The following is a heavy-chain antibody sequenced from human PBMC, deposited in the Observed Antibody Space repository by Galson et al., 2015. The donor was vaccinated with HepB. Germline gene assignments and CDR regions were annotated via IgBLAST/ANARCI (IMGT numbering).Heavy chain of an antibody. CDR1: GGTLSSYA. J-gene: IGHJ3*01. Sequence: SVKVSCKASGGTLSSYAITWVRQAPGQGLEWMGGIIPAFGSATYAQKFQGRVTIAADESTSTVYMELTSLISEDTAVYFCARDDTSMIVHRANAFRVWGQGTMVTVSS. CDR2: IIPAFGSA. V-gene: IGHV1-69*13. D-gene: IGHD3-22*01. CDR3: ARDDTSMIVHRANAFRV.